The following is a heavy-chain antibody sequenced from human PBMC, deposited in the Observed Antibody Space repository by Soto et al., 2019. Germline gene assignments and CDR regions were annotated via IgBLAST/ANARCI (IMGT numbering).Heavy chain of an antibody. J-gene: IGHJ4*02. CDR3: ARESEDLTSNFDY. CDR1: GFTFTRYS. Sequence: GGSLRLSCAASGFTFTRYSMNWVRQAPGKGLEWVPSISSTTNYIYYGDSMKGRFTISRDNAKNSLYLEMNSLRAEDTAVYYCARESEDLTSNFDYWGQGTLVTVSS. CDR2: ISSTTNYI. V-gene: IGHV3-21*06.